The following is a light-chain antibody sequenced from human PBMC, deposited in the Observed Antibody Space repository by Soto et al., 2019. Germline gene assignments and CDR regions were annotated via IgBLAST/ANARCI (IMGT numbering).Light chain of an antibody. CDR3: ATWDSSLSAVV. CDR1: RSSIGNNY. CDR2: DNN. V-gene: IGLV1-51*01. J-gene: IGLJ3*02. Sequence: QSVLTQPPSVSAAPGQKVTISCSGTRSSIGNNYVSWYQRVPGTAPKLLIYDNNKRPSGIPDRFSGSQSGTSATLGITGLQTGDEADYYCATWDSSLSAVVFGGGTKVTVL.